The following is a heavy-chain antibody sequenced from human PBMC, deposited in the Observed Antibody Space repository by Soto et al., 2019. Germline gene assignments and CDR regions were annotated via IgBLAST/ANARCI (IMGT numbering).Heavy chain of an antibody. CDR2: VKSKADGGTA. V-gene: IGHV3-15*07. CDR1: GFSITNTW. CDR3: NSYPDFWGGHTPL. D-gene: IGHD3-3*01. Sequence: EVQLVESGGGLVQPGGSLRLSCAASGFSITNTWMHWVRQAPGKGLEWVGRVKSKADGGTADYAAPVKGRFTVSRDDSKNTQYLQMNSLNMEDTAVYYCNSYPDFWGGHTPLWGQGTLVNVSS. J-gene: IGHJ4*02.